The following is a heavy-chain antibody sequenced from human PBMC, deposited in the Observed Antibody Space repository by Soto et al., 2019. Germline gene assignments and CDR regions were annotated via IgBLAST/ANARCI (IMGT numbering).Heavy chain of an antibody. V-gene: IGHV3-53*01. Sequence: EVHLVESGGDLIQPGGSLRLSCAASGFDISTNYMSWVRQAPGQGLEWVSVIYKDESTQYADSVRGRFIISRDNSKNTLFFQMNRLRAEDKAVDFCARERSGTIYYDNSGFLYWGRGTLVTVSS. J-gene: IGHJ4*02. CDR1: GFDISTNY. D-gene: IGHD3-22*01. CDR2: IYKDEST. CDR3: ARERSGTIYYDNSGFLY.